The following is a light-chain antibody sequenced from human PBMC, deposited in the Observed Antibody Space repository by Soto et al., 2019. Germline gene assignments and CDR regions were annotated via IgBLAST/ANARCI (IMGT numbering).Light chain of an antibody. CDR2: EVS. CDR3: SSYAGSNALV. Sequence: QSALTQPASVSGSPGQSLTISCTGTSNDVGAYNYVSWYQQQPGKAPKLIIYEVSHRPSGVSNRFSGSKSGNTASLTVSGLQAEDEADYYCSSYAGSNALVFGGGTKLTVL. J-gene: IGLJ2*01. V-gene: IGLV2-14*03. CDR1: SNDVGAYNY.